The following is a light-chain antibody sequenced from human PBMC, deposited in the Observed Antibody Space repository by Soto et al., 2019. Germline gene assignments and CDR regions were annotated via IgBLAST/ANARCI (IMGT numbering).Light chain of an antibody. Sequence: QSVLTQPPSVSGAPGQTVTISCTGSSSNIGGGYDVRWYQQLPGTAPKLLIYGNSNRPSGVPYRFSGSQSGTSASLPITGVLAEEEDAYYYRSYYGGRSGVVFGGGTKLTVL. CDR3: RSYYGGRSGVV. CDR1: SSNIGGGYD. CDR2: GNS. V-gene: IGLV1-40*01. J-gene: IGLJ2*01.